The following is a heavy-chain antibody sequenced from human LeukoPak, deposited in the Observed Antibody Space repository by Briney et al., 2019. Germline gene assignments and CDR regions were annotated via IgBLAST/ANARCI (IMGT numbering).Heavy chain of an antibody. CDR1: GYTFTSHY. Sequence: ASVKVSCKASGYTFTSHYMHWVRQAPGQGLECLGLINPSGSSTLYAQKFQGRVTMTRDMSTTTDYMELSSLKSEDTAAYYCARDNSVGDVAWWFDPWGQGTLVTVSS. D-gene: IGHD1-26*01. CDR2: INPSGSST. V-gene: IGHV1-46*01. CDR3: ARDNSVGDVAWWFDP. J-gene: IGHJ5*02.